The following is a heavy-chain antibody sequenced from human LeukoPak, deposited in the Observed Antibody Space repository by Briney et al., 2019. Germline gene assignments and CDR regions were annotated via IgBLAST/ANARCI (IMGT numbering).Heavy chain of an antibody. CDR3: ATFDGSSAFDY. CDR2: ISPNSGGT. D-gene: IGHD6-6*01. J-gene: IGHJ4*02. Sequence: ASVKVSCKASGYTFTGYYMHWVRQAPGQGLEGMGWISPNSGGTNYAQKFQGWVTMTRDTSITTAYMELSRLRPDDTAVYYCATFDGSSAFDYWGQGTLVTVSS. CDR1: GYTFTGYY. V-gene: IGHV1-2*04.